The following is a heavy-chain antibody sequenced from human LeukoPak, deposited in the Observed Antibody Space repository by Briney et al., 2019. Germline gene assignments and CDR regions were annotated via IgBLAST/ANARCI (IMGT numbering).Heavy chain of an antibody. J-gene: IGHJ5*02. CDR3: ARGRPIVALRGGVSWFDP. Sequence: SETLSLTCAVSGGSISSSSYYWGWIRQPPGKGLEWIGSIYYSGSTYYNPSLKSRVTISVDTSKNQFSLKLSSVTAADTAVYYCARGRPIVALRGGVSWFDPWGQGTLVTVSS. V-gene: IGHV4-39*07. CDR1: GGSISSSSYY. D-gene: IGHD5-12*01. CDR2: IYYSGST.